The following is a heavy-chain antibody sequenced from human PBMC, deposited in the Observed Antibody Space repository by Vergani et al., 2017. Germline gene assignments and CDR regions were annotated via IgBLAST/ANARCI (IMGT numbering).Heavy chain of an antibody. CDR2: ISARYPST. CDR1: GFTFSAYP. D-gene: IGHD3-22*01. V-gene: IGHV3-23*01. CDR3: ARLSYDTTPYLQGGYDC. Sequence: EVQLLQSGGGVIQPGGSVRLSCAASGFTFSAYPMTWVRQAPGKGLEWVSAISARYPSTYYADSVKGRFTISRDNSENMLYLQMNSLRAEDTAVYYCARLSYDTTPYLQGGYDCWGQGTLVSVSS. J-gene: IGHJ4*02.